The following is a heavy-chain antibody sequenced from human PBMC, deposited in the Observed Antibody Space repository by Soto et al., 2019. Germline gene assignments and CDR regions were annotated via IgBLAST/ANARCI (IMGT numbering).Heavy chain of an antibody. D-gene: IGHD4-17*01. J-gene: IGHJ4*02. Sequence: ASVKVSCKASGYTFTSYDINWVRQATGQGLEWMGWMNPNSGNTGYAQKFQGRVTMTRNTSISTAYMELSSLRSEDTAVYYCATSPTVTTHVAYWGQGTLVTVSS. CDR1: GYTFTSYD. CDR3: ATSPTVTTHVAY. CDR2: MNPNSGNT. V-gene: IGHV1-8*01.